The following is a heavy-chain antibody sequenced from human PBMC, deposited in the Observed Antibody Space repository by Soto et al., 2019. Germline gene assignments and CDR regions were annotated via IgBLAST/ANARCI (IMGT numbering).Heavy chain of an antibody. J-gene: IGHJ4*02. V-gene: IGHV1-46*01. CDR3: ASLVQVYYGSGSYYTDDY. CDR1: GYTFTSYY. Sequence: QVQLVQSGAEVKKPGASVKVSCKASGYTFTSYYMHWVRQAPGQGLEWMGIINPSGGSTSYAQKFQRRVTMPRDTSTSTVYMELSSLRSEDTAVYYCASLVQVYYGSGSYYTDDYWGQGTLVTVSS. CDR2: INPSGGST. D-gene: IGHD3-10*01.